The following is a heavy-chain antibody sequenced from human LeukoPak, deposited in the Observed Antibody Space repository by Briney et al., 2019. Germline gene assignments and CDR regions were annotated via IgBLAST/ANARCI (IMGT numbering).Heavy chain of an antibody. D-gene: IGHD6-19*01. J-gene: IGHJ4*02. Sequence: ASVKVSCKASGYTFTSYAMHWVRQAPGQRLEWMGWINAGNGNTKYSQKFQGRVTITRDTSASTAYMELRSLRSEDTAVYSCARDNVGSGWDLVPYFDYWGQGTLVTVSS. CDR3: ARDNVGSGWDLVPYFDY. CDR2: INAGNGNT. CDR1: GYTFTSYA. V-gene: IGHV1-3*01.